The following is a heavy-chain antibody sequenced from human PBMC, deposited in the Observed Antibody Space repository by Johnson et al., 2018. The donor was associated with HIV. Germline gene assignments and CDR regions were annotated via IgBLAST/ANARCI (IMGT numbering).Heavy chain of an antibody. CDR3: ARDGESQQLPLGDAFDV. Sequence: VQLVESGGGVVQPGRSLRLSCAASGFTFSDYYMNWVRQAPGKGLEWVSVLYSGGNTYYADSVRGRFTISRDNSKNTLYLQMSSLKVEDTAMYYCARDGESQQLPLGDAFDVWGQGTMVIVSS. J-gene: IGHJ3*01. D-gene: IGHD6-13*01. CDR2: LYSGGNT. V-gene: IGHV3-66*01. CDR1: GFTFSDYY.